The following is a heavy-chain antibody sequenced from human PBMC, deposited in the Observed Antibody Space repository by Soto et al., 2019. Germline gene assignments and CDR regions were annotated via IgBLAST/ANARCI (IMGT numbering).Heavy chain of an antibody. V-gene: IGHV4-31*03. Sequence: QVHLQESGPGLVKPSQTLSLTCTVSGASITRAGFYWTWIRQRPGKGLEWIGYTHSSGSAYSNPSLPSRIIMSVAPSQIQFSLRLRSVTAADTAVYYCAALRRYSSGSGSYRDNWGQGTLVTVSS. CDR3: AALRRYSSGSGSYRDN. CDR1: GASITRAGFY. J-gene: IGHJ4*02. CDR2: THSSGSA. D-gene: IGHD3-10*01.